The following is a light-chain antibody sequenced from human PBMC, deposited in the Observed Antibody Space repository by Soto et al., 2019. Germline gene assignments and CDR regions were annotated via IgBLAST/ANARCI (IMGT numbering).Light chain of an antibody. J-gene: IGKJ5*01. CDR2: GAS. Sequence: DIVLTQSPGTKASSPGEGVNLYLXXXQDLGTDYLAWYQQKPGQAPRLLIYGASSRATGIPDRFSGSGSGTDFTLTISKVEPEDFAVYYCQQYGTPRSVTFGQGTRLEI. CDR3: QQYGTPRSVT. CDR1: QDLGTDY. V-gene: IGKV3-20*01.